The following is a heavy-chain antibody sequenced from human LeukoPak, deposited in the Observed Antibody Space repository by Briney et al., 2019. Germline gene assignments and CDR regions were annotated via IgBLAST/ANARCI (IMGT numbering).Heavy chain of an antibody. D-gene: IGHD4-11*01. Sequence: GGSLRLSCAASGFTFSSYAMHWVRQAPGKGLEWVSIISYDGSNKYYADSVKGRFTISRDNSKNTLYLQMNSLRAEDTAVYYCAREESNSPFFDYGGQGSLPTASS. V-gene: IGHV3-30-3*01. CDR2: ISYDGSNK. CDR1: GFTFSSYA. J-gene: IGHJ4*02. CDR3: AREESNSPFFDY.